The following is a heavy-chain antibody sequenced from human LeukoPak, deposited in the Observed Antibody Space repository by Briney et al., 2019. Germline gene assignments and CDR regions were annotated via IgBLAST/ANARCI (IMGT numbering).Heavy chain of an antibody. CDR3: GAYCGGDCYASDAIDI. J-gene: IGHJ3*02. CDR2: IRYDGSNK. Sequence: TGGSLRLSCAASGFTFSSYGMHWVRQAPGKGLEWVAFIRYDGSNKYYADSVKGRFTISRDNSKNTLYLQMNSLRAEDTAVYYCGAYCGGDCYASDAIDIWGQGTMVTVSS. CDR1: GFTFSSYG. D-gene: IGHD2-21*01. V-gene: IGHV3-30*02.